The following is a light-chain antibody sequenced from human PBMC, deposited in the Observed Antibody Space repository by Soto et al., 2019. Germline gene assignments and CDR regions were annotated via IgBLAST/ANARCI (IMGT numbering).Light chain of an antibody. V-gene: IGLV2-14*01. CDR1: TSDVGDYNY. J-gene: IGLJ1*01. Sequence: QSALTQPASVSGSPGQSIAISCTGTTSDVGDYNYVSWYQQHPGKVPKLLIHEVSNRPSGVSNRFSGSKSGNTASLTISGLQAEDEADYYCLSKTRTISYVFGTGTKVTVL. CDR2: EVS. CDR3: LSKTRTISYV.